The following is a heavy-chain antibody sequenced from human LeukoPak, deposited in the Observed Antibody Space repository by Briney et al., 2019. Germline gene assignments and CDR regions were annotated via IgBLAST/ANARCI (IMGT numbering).Heavy chain of an antibody. CDR2: ITSSGNTR. V-gene: IGHV3-11*04. D-gene: IGHD3-10*01. Sequence: GGSLRLSCAASGFTFSDFYMSWIRQAPGKGLEWVSYITSSGNTRYYADSVKGRFTISRDNAKNSLYLEMNSLSAEDTAVYYCARGSGQFDDWGQGTLVTVSS. CDR1: GFTFSDFY. CDR3: ARGSGQFDD. J-gene: IGHJ4*02.